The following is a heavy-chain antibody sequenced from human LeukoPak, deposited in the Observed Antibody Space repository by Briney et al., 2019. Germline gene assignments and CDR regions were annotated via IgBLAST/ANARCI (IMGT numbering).Heavy chain of an antibody. CDR1: GLTVSSNY. CDR3: ARDRVGASD. V-gene: IGHV3-66*01. J-gene: IGHJ4*02. D-gene: IGHD1-26*01. Sequence: GGSLRLSCAASGLTVSSNYMSWVRQAPGKGLEWVSLIYSGSSTYYADSVKGRFTISRDKSKNTLYLQMNSLRAEDTAVYYCARDRVGASDWGQGTLVTVSS. CDR2: IYSGSST.